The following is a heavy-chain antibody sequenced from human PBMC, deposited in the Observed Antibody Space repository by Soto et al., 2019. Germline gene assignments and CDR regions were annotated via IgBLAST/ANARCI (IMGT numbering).Heavy chain of an antibody. CDR1: GVSVNTYC. Sequence: SETVSLTCTVSGVSVNTYCWSWVRQPAGRRPEWIGRIFPSGSTSYDPSLNSRVTMSLDTSKNQFSLNLNSVTAADTAVYYCARCVNMCFDYWGQGIPVTVSS. V-gene: IGHV4-4*07. J-gene: IGHJ4*02. CDR2: IFPSGST. D-gene: IGHD3-10*02. CDR3: ARCVNMCFDY.